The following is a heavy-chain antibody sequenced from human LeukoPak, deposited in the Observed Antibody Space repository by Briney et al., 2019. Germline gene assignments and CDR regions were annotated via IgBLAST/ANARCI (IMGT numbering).Heavy chain of an antibody. CDR2: ISSSGST. CDR3: ATSTRTFWYFAL. J-gene: IGHJ2*01. D-gene: IGHD5-24*01. CDR1: EFTLSTYV. V-gene: IGHV3-23*01. Sequence: GGSLRLSCAASEFTLSTYVTSWVRQAPGKGLEYVSAISSSGSTYYADSVKDRFTISRDNSENTVFLHLNSLRVEDTALYYCATSTRTFWYFALWGRGTLVTVSS.